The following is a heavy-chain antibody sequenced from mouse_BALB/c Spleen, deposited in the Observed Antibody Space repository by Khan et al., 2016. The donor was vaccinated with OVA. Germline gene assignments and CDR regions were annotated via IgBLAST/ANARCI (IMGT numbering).Heavy chain of an antibody. J-gene: IGHJ3*01. Sequence: EVQLVESGPGLVKPSQSLSLTCTVTGYSITSDYAWNWIRQFPGNKLEWMGYISYRGSTSYNPSLKSRISITRDTSKNQFFLQLNSVTTEDTATYYCSSGTYYGNAWFAYWGQGTLVTVSA. CDR1: GYSITSDYA. V-gene: IGHV3-2*02. CDR2: ISYRGST. D-gene: IGHD2-10*01. CDR3: SSGTYYGNAWFAY.